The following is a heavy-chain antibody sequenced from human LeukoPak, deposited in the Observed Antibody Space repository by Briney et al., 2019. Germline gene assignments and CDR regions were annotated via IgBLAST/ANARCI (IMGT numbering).Heavy chain of an antibody. J-gene: IGHJ4*02. D-gene: IGHD1-26*01. CDR3: ARDRPGGSYLNWLYFDY. V-gene: IGHV1-69*04. CDR2: IIPILGIA. Sequence: GASVKVSCKASGGTFSSYAISWVRQAPGQGLEWMGRIIPILGIANYAQKFQGRVTITADKSTSTAYMELSSLRSEDTAVYYCARDRPGGSYLNWLYFDYWGQGTLVTVSS. CDR1: GGTFSSYA.